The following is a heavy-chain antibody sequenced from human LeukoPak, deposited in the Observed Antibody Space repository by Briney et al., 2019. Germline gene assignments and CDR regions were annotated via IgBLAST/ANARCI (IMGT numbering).Heavy chain of an antibody. Sequence: PGRSLRLSCAASGFTFDDYAMHWVRQAPGKGLEWVSGISWNSGSIGYADSVKGRFTISRDNAKNSLYLQMNSLRAEDTALYYCAKVPITMVRGVNYYFDYWGQGTLVTVSS. J-gene: IGHJ4*02. CDR2: ISWNSGSI. CDR1: GFTFDDYA. CDR3: AKVPITMVRGVNYYFDY. D-gene: IGHD3-10*01. V-gene: IGHV3-9*01.